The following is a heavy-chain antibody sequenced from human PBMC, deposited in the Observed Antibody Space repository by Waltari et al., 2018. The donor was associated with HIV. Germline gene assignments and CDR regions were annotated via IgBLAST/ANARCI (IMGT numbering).Heavy chain of an antibody. J-gene: IGHJ4*02. CDR3: ARRAPMAYFDY. Sequence: QVQLNQCGAGLLKHSETLSLTCAVYGGSFSGTYWTWIRQPPGKGLEWSGEINHDGITNYNPSVKSRVTMSVDTSMNQFSLKLTSVTAADTALYYCARRAPMAYFDYWGQGSLVTVSS. CDR1: GGSFSGTY. CDR2: INHDGIT. D-gene: IGHD2-8*01. V-gene: IGHV4-34*01.